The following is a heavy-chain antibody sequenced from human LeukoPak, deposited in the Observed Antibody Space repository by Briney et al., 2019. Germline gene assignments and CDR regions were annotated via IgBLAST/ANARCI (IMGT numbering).Heavy chain of an antibody. D-gene: IGHD6-6*01. V-gene: IGHV4-59*02. CDR2: IYNSGST. Sequence: SETLSLTCTVSGGSVSSYYWSWIRQPPGKGLEWIGYIYNSGSTNYNPSLESRVTISVDTSKNQVSLKLSSVTAADTAVYYCARDYSSSNYYYYYMDVWGKGTTVTVSS. CDR1: GGSVSSYY. J-gene: IGHJ6*03. CDR3: ARDYSSSNYYYYYMDV.